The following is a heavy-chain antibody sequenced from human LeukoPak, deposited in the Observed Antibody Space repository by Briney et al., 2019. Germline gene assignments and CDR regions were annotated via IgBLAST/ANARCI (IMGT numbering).Heavy chain of an antibody. V-gene: IGHV4-34*01. J-gene: IGHJ6*03. Sequence: PSETLSLTCAVYGGSFSGYYWSWIRQPPGKGLEWIGEINHSGSTNYNPSLKSRVTISVDTSKNQFSLKLSSVTAADTAVYYCARQTDSSGYYYYMDVWGKGTTVTISS. CDR3: ARQTDSSGYYYYMDV. CDR1: GGSFSGYY. CDR2: INHSGST. D-gene: IGHD6-25*01.